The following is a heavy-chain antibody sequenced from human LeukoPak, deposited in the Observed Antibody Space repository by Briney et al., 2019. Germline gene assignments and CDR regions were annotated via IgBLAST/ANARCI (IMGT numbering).Heavy chain of an antibody. CDR2: INHSGST. D-gene: IGHD3-16*01. V-gene: IGHV4-34*01. Sequence: PSETLSLTCAVYGGSFSGYYWSWIRQPPGKGLEWIGEINHSGSTDYNPSLKSRVTISVDTSKNQFSLKVSSVTAADTAVYYCASLGYWGQGTLVTVSS. CDR1: GGSFSGYY. CDR3: ASLGY. J-gene: IGHJ4*02.